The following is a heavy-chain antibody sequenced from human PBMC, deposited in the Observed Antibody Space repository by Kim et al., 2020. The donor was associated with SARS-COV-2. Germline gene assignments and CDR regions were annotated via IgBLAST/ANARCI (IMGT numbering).Heavy chain of an antibody. D-gene: IGHD3-10*01. CDR3: SRRTPGSGSYYNGFDY. Sequence: SQTLSLTCTVSGGSISSSSYYWGWIRQPPGKGLEWIGSIYYSGSTYYNPSLKSRVTISVDTSKNQFSLKLSSVTAADTAVYYCSRRTPGSGSYYNGFDYW. J-gene: IGHJ4*01. V-gene: IGHV4-39*01. CDR1: GGSISSSSYY. CDR2: IYYSGST.